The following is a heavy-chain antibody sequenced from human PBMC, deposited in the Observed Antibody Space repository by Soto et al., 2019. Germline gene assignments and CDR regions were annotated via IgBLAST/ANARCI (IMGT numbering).Heavy chain of an antibody. V-gene: IGHV1-69*01. CDR2: IIPYYNTL. J-gene: IGHJ4*02. Sequence: QAQVVQSGAEVRKPGSSVKLSCKASEGTFNSYAIAWVRQAPGQGLEWMGGIIPYYNTLNYAQKFQDRVTMTADDSTNTVDMELSSLRADDTAVYFCASGASRWYPDGVDSWDQGTLVTVSS. D-gene: IGHD6-13*01. CDR3: ASGASRWYPDGVDS. CDR1: EGTFNSYA.